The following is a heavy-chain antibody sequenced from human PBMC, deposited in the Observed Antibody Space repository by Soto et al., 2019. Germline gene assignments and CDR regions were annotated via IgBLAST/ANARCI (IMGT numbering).Heavy chain of an antibody. Sequence: ITLKESGPTLVKPTQTLTLTCTFSGFSLSTSGVGVGWIRQPPGKALEWLALIYWDDDKRYSPSLKSRLTITKDTSKNQVVLTMTNMDPVDTATYYCARLIVVVIDWYFDLWGRGTLVTVSS. V-gene: IGHV2-5*02. J-gene: IGHJ2*01. CDR2: IYWDDDK. CDR1: GFSLSTSGVG. D-gene: IGHD3-22*01. CDR3: ARLIVVVIDWYFDL.